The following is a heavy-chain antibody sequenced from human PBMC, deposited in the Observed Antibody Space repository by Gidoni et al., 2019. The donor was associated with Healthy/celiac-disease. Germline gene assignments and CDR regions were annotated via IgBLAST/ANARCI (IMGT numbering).Heavy chain of an antibody. CDR2: IYHSGST. Sequence: QVQLQESGPGLVKHSGTLSLTCAVSGGPISGSNWWSWVRQPPGKGLEWIGEIYHSGSTNYNPSLKSRVTISVDKSKNQFSLNLSSVTAADTAVYYCARDTYSSSWYNWFDPWGQGTLVTVSS. D-gene: IGHD6-13*01. J-gene: IGHJ5*02. CDR1: GGPISGSNW. CDR3: ARDTYSSSWYNWFDP. V-gene: IGHV4-4*02.